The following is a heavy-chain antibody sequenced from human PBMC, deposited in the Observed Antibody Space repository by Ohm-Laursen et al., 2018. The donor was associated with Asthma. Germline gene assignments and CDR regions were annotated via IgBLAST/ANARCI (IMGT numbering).Heavy chain of an antibody. J-gene: IGHJ4*02. Sequence: SVKVSCKASGFTFTSSAVQWVRQARGKRLEWIGWIVVGSGNTNYAQKFQERVTITRDMSTSTAYMELSSLRAEDTAVYYCARDSLKRVVVAATDYWGQGTLVTVSS. CDR3: ARDSLKRVVVAATDY. D-gene: IGHD2-15*01. CDR1: GFTFTSSA. CDR2: IVVGSGNT. V-gene: IGHV1-58*01.